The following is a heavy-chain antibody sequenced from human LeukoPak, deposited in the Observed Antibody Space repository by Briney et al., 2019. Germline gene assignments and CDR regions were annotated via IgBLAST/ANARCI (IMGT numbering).Heavy chain of an antibody. D-gene: IGHD6-19*01. Sequence: SETLSLTCAVYGGSFSGYYWSWIRQPPGKGLEWIGEINHSGSTNYNPSLKSRVTISVDTSKNQFSLKLSSVTAADTAVYCCARGQIGGWYVDYWGQGTLVTVSS. J-gene: IGHJ4*02. V-gene: IGHV4-34*01. CDR3: ARGQIGGWYVDY. CDR1: GGSFSGYY. CDR2: INHSGST.